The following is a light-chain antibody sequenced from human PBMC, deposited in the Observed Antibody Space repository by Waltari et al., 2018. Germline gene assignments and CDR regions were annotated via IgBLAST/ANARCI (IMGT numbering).Light chain of an antibody. CDR1: SSDAGGYNY. Sequence: QSALTQPASVSGSPGQSITISCTGTSSDAGGYNYVSWYQQHPGKAPKLMIYDVSNRPSWVSNRFSGSKSGNTASLTISGLQAEDEADYYCSSYTSSSPVVFGGGTKLTVL. V-gene: IGLV2-14*03. CDR3: SSYTSSSPVV. CDR2: DVS. J-gene: IGLJ2*01.